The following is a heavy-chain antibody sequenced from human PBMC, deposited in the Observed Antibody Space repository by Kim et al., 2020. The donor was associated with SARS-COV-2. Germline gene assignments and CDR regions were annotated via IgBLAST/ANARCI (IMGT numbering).Heavy chain of an antibody. CDR3: ARVPYGSASHYYLDY. Sequence: DTVQGPFTISRDHARNSLYLQMNTLRAEDTAVYYCARVPYGSASHYYLDYWGQGTMVTVSS. J-gene: IGHJ4*02. D-gene: IGHD3-10*01. V-gene: IGHV3-11*05.